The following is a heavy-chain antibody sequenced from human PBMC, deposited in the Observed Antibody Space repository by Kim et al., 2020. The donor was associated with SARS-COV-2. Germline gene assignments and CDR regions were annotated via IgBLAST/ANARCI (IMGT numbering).Heavy chain of an antibody. CDR1: GYSISSSNW. CDR2: IYYSGST. Sequence: SETLSLTCAVSGYSISSSNWWSWIRQPPGKGLEWIGYIYYSGSTYYNPSLKSRVTMSVDTSKNHFSLKLSSVSAVDTAMYYCARTPVGIRGAFDIWGQGTMVTVSS. J-gene: IGHJ3*02. V-gene: IGHV4-28*01. CDR3: ARTPVGIRGAFDI. D-gene: IGHD3-10*01.